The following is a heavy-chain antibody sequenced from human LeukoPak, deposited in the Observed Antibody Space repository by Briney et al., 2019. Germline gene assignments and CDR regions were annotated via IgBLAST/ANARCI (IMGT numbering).Heavy chain of an antibody. CDR3: AGLGASGNGYLSWFDP. CDR2: IYYCGNP. Sequence: SETLSLTCTVSGRPLRTYYWRWIRQPPGKALVGLGYIYYCGNPNHNPSLESRLTISVDTSKNQFSLRLSSVTAADTAVYYCAGLGASGNGYLSWFDPWGQGTLVTVSS. V-gene: IGHV4-59*01. D-gene: IGHD3-22*01. CDR1: GRPLRTYY. J-gene: IGHJ5*02.